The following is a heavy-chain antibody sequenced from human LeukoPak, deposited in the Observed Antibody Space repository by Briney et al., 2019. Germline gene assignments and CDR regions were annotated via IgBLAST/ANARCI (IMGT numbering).Heavy chain of an antibody. CDR2: IGQDGSEK. CDR3: AKVGGYSYGSLYYYYYGMDV. D-gene: IGHD5-18*01. J-gene: IGHJ6*02. Sequence: GGSLRLSCAASGFTFSNYWMSWVRQAPGKGLEWVANIGQDGSEKYYVDSMRGRFTISRDNAKNSLYLQMSSLRAEDTAVYYCAKVGGYSYGSLYYYYYGMDVWGQGTTVTVSS. V-gene: IGHV3-7*01. CDR1: GFTFSNYW.